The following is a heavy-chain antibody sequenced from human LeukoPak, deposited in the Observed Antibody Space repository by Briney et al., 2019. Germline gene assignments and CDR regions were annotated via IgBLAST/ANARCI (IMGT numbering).Heavy chain of an antibody. D-gene: IGHD1-26*01. CDR3: ARAKRWENDAFDI. V-gene: IGHV4-59*01. CDR2: IYSSGGT. CDR1: GFSISTYS. J-gene: IGHJ3*02. Sequence: SETLSLTCTVSGFSISTYSWSWIRQPPGKGLEWVGYIYSSGGTDHNPSLKSRVTMSVDTSTNQLSLKLNSVTAADTAVYYCARAKRWENDAFDIWGQGTLVTVAS.